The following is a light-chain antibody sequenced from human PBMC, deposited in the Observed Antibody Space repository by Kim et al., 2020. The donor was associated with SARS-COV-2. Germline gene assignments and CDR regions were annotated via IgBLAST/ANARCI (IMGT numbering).Light chain of an antibody. CDR1: QSVTTN. Sequence: SPGDRATLSCRPSQSVTTNLAWYQQKPGRAPRLLVYGASTRATGVPARFSGSGSGTEFTLTISSLQSEDFAIYYCLQYNNWPPLTFGGGTRVEIK. V-gene: IGKV3-15*01. CDR3: LQYNNWPPLT. J-gene: IGKJ4*01. CDR2: GAS.